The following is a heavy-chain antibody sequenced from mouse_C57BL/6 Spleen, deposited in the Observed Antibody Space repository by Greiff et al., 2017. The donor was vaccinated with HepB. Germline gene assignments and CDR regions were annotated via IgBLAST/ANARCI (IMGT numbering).Heavy chain of an antibody. CDR3: TRDEGLRRGYAMDY. Sequence: EVQLVESGEGLVKPGGSLKLSCAASGFTFSSYAMSWVRQTPEKRLEWVAYISSGGDYIYYADTVKGRFTISRDNARNTLYLQMSSLKSEDTAMEYCTRDEGLRRGYAMDYWGQGTSVTVSS. CDR2: ISSGGDYI. V-gene: IGHV5-9-1*02. J-gene: IGHJ4*01. D-gene: IGHD2-4*01. CDR1: GFTFSSYA.